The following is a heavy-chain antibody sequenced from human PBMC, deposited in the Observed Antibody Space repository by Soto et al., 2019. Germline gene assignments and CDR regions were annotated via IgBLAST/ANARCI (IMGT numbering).Heavy chain of an antibody. J-gene: IGHJ4*02. Sequence: QVQLVECGGGVVQPGRSLRLSCAASGFTFSSYGMHWVRQAPGKGLEWVAVIWYDGSNKYYADSVKGRFTISRDNSKNTLYLQMNSLRAEDTAVYYCARVAVAGPFDYWGQGTLVTVSS. CDR2: IWYDGSNK. V-gene: IGHV3-33*01. D-gene: IGHD6-19*01. CDR3: ARVAVAGPFDY. CDR1: GFTFSSYG.